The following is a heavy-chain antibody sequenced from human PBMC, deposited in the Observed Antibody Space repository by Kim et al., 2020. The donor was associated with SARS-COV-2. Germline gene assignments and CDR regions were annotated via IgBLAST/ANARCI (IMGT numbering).Heavy chain of an antibody. J-gene: IGHJ4*02. V-gene: IGHV1-8*01. CDR1: GYTFTTLD. D-gene: IGHD6-19*01. Sequence: ASVKVSCKTSGYTFTTLDVNWVRQAPGQGLEWMGWMNPSRGITAYAQKFQGRVTMTRDTSISTAYMELSSLRSDDTAIYYCARGIEAGVDYWGQGTLVTVSS. CDR3: ARGIEAGVDY. CDR2: MNPSRGIT.